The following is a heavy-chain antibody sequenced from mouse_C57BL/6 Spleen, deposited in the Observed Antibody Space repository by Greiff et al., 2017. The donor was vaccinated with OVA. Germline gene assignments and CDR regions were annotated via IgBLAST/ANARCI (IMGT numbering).Heavy chain of an antibody. CDR3: ASGGSSYWFAY. V-gene: IGHV5-4*01. D-gene: IGHD1-1*01. CDR1: GFTFSSYA. CDR2: ISAGGSYT. Sequence: DVQLVESGGGLVKPGGSLKLSCAASGFTFSSYAMSWVRQTPEKRLEWVATISAGGSYTYYPDNVKGRFTISRDNAKNNLYLQMSNLKSEDTAMYYCASGGSSYWFAYWGQGTLVTVSA. J-gene: IGHJ3*01.